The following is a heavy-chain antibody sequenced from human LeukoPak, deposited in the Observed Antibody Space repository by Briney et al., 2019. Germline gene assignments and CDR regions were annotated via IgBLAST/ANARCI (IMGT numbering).Heavy chain of an antibody. CDR1: GFTFSSYG. J-gene: IGHJ4*02. Sequence: GGSLRLSCAAPGFTFSSYGMHWVRQAPGKGLEWVAFIRYDGSNKYYADSVKGRFTISRDNSKNTLYLQMNSLRAEDTAVYYCAKDGCSWYATTSTSTDYWGQGTLVTVSS. CDR3: AKDGCSWYATTSTSTDY. CDR2: IRYDGSNK. D-gene: IGHD6-13*01. V-gene: IGHV3-30*02.